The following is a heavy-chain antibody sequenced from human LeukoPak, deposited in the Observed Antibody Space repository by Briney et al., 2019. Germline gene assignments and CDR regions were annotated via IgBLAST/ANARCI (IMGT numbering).Heavy chain of an antibody. CDR3: ARVRGGSGSSYAADAFDI. Sequence: GGSLRLSCAASGFTFSSYSMNWVRHAPGKGLVWVSRIYNDGSSTSYEDSVKGRFTISRDNAKSTLYLQMNSLRAEDTAVYYCARVRGGSGSSYAADAFDIWGQGTMVTVSS. D-gene: IGHD1-26*01. CDR2: IYNDGSST. CDR1: GFTFSSYS. V-gene: IGHV3-74*01. J-gene: IGHJ3*02.